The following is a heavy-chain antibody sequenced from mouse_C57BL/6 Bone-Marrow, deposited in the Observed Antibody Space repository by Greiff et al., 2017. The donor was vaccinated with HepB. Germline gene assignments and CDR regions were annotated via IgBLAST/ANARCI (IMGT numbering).Heavy chain of an antibody. CDR1: GYSITSGYY. CDR2: ISYDGSN. J-gene: IGHJ2*01. V-gene: IGHV3-6*01. Sequence: EVQLVESGPGLVKPSQSLSLTCSVTGYSITSGYYWNWIRQFPGNTLEWMGYISYDGSNNYNPSLKNRISFTLDTSKNQFFLKLNSGTTEDTATYYCARGGYYFFDYWGQGTTLTVSS. CDR3: ARGGYYFFDY.